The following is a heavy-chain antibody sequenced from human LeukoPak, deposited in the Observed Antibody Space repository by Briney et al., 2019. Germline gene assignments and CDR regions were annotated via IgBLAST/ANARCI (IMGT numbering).Heavy chain of an antibody. V-gene: IGHV1-69*05. J-gene: IGHJ4*02. Sequence: SVKVSCKASGGTFSSYAISWVRQAPGQGLEWMGGIIPIFGTANYAQKFQGRVTMTTDTSTSTAYMELRSLRSDDTAVYYCARAVYDSSGYYPFDYWGQGTPVTVSS. CDR1: GGTFSSYA. CDR3: ARAVYDSSGYYPFDY. CDR2: IIPIFGTA. D-gene: IGHD3-22*01.